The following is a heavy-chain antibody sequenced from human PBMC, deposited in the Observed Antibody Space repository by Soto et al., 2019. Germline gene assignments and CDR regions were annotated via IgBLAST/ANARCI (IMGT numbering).Heavy chain of an antibody. CDR2: IIPIFGTA. CDR1: GGTFSSYA. J-gene: IGHJ4*02. CDR3: ARGSRDCWSGYSWGIFDY. D-gene: IGHD3-3*01. Sequence: QVQLVQSGAEVKKPGSSVKVSCKASGGTFSSYAISWVRQAPGQGLEWMGGIIPIFGTANYAQKFQGRVTITADKSTRTAYMELSSLRSEDTAVYYCARGSRDCWSGYSWGIFDYWGQGTLVTVSS. V-gene: IGHV1-69*06.